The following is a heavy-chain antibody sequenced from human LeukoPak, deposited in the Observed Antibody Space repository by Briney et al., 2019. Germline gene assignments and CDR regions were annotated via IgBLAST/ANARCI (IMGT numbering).Heavy chain of an antibody. J-gene: IGHJ5*02. CDR1: GGSFSGYY. CDR3: ARGRGYCSSTSCYTLRWFDP. V-gene: IGHV4-34*01. CDR2: INHSGST. Sequence: SETLSLTCAVYGGSFSGYYWSWIRQPPGKGLEWIGEINHSGSTNYNPSLKSRVTISVDTSKNQFSLKLSSVTAADTAVYYCARGRGYCSSTSCYTLRWFDPWGQGTLVTVSS. D-gene: IGHD2-2*02.